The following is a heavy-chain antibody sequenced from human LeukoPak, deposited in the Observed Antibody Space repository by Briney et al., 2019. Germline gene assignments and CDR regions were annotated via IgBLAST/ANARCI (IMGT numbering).Heavy chain of an antibody. D-gene: IGHD3-10*02. CDR3: ARGGRGSVRVRYYCYMDV. Sequence: ASVKVSCKASGYTFTSYDINWVRQATGQGLEWMGWMNPNSGNTGYAQKFQGRVTITRNTSISTAYMELSSLRSEDTAVYYCARGGRGSVRVRYYCYMDVWGKGTTVTVSS. V-gene: IGHV1-8*03. J-gene: IGHJ6*03. CDR1: GYTFTSYD. CDR2: MNPNSGNT.